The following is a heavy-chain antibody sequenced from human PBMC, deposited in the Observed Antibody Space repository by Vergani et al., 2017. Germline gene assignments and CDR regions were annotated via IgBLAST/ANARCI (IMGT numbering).Heavy chain of an antibody. V-gene: IGHV4-34*01. CDR2: INHSGST. D-gene: IGHD3-10*01. CDR1: GGSFSGYY. J-gene: IGHJ5*02. CDR3: ARLSITMVRGSPNWFDP. Sequence: QVQLQQWGAGLLKPSETLSLTCAVYGGSFSGYYWSWIRQPPGKGLEWIGEINHSGSTNYNPSLKSLVTISVDTSKNQFSLKLSSVTAADTAVYYCARLSITMVRGSPNWFDPWGQGTLVTVSS.